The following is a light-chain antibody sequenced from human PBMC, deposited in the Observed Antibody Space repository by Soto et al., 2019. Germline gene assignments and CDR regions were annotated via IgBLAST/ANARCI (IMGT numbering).Light chain of an antibody. Sequence: EVVLTQSPATLSLSPGERASLSCMASQSVSSHLAWYQQKPGQAPRLLIYDASNRATGIPARFSGSGSGTDFTLTISSLDPEDFAGYYCQKRSNWPLTFGGGTKVEIK. CDR2: DAS. CDR3: QKRSNWPLT. V-gene: IGKV3-11*01. CDR1: QSVSSH. J-gene: IGKJ4*01.